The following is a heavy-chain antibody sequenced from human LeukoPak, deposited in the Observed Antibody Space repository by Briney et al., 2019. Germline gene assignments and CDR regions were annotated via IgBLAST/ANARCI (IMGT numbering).Heavy chain of an antibody. J-gene: IGHJ4*02. CDR3: AKDRGWLVDY. CDR2: ISGSGGST. CDR1: GFSFTSYA. V-gene: IGHV3-23*01. Sequence: GGSLRLSCAASGFSFTSYAMSWVRQAPGKGLEWVSTISGSGGSTFYADSVKGRFTISRDNSKNTLYMQMNSLSVEDTAVYYCAKDRGWLVDYWGQGTLVTVSS. D-gene: IGHD3-22*01.